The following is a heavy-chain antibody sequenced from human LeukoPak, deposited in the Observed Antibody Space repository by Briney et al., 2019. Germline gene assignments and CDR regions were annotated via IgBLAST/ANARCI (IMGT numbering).Heavy chain of an antibody. D-gene: IGHD6-19*01. CDR3: ARETMRWLQPYIDR. V-gene: IGHV3-30*02. CDR1: GFTFKNHG. CDR2: IWGDGSLK. J-gene: IGHJ4*02. Sequence: GGSLRLSCAGSGFTFKNHGIPWVRQAPGKGLEWVAIIWGDGSLKYYADSVRGRFTISRDNSQSTVFLQMNSLTTEDSALYYCARETMRWLQPYIDRWGQGTLVTVSS.